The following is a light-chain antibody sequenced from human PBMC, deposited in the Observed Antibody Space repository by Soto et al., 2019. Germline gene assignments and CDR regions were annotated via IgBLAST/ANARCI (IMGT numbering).Light chain of an antibody. J-gene: IGKJ1*01. CDR2: GAS. Sequence: EIVMTQSPATLSVSPGERATLSCRASQTVLSNLAWYQQKPGQAPRLLIYGASTRATGIPARFSGSGSGTEFTLTISSLQSEDFATYYCQQYYSYPQTFGQGTKVDIK. CDR3: QQYYSYPQT. CDR1: QTVLSN. V-gene: IGKV3-15*01.